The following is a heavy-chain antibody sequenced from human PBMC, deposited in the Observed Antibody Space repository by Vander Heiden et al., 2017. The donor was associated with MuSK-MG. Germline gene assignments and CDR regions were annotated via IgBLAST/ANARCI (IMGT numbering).Heavy chain of an antibody. CDR2: ISGSGGST. J-gene: IGHJ4*02. CDR3: AKDGFDYYDSSGYYPDY. Sequence: GKGLEWVSAISGSGGSTYYADSVKGRFTISRDNSKNTLYLQMNSLRAEDTAVYYCAKDGFDYYDSSGYYPDYWGQGTLVTVSS. V-gene: IGHV3-23*01. D-gene: IGHD3-22*01.